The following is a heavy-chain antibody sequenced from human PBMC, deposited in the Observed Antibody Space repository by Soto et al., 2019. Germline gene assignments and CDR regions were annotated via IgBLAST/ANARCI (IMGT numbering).Heavy chain of an antibody. J-gene: IGHJ5*02. CDR3: ARERDRAHWFGP. CDR2: AYPHAATT. CDR1: GYIFTSYY. Sequence: QAQVVQSGAEARAPGASVKVSCKASGYIFTSYYIHWVRQAPGQGLEYLGVAYPHAATTYIAQKFRGRIPVNMDRPPSTVDMELTSLTPEDKAVYYCARERDRAHWFGPWGQGTLVTVSS. V-gene: IGHV1-46*03.